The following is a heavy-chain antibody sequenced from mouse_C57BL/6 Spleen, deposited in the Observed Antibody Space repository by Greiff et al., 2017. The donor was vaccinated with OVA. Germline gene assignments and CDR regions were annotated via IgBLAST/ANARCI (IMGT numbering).Heavy chain of an antibody. CDR1: GYTFTSYW. Sequence: QVQLQQPGAELVRPGSSVKLSCKASGYTFTSYWMDWVKQRPGQGLEWIGNIYPSDSETHYNQKFKDKATLTVDKSSSTAYMQLSSLTSEDSAVYYCARRGTTVVASYYFDYWGQGTTLTVSS. J-gene: IGHJ2*01. CDR3: ARRGTTVVASYYFDY. V-gene: IGHV1-61*01. CDR2: IYPSDSET. D-gene: IGHD1-1*01.